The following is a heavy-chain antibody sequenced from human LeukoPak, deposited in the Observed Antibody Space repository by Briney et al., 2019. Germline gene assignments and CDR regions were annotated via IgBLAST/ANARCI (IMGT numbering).Heavy chain of an antibody. Sequence: ASVKVSCKASGYTFTSYDINWVRQATGQGLEWMGWMNPNSGNTGYAQKFQGRVTMTRNTSISTAYMELSSLRSEDTAVYYCANQSSSFHYYYYVDVWGKGTTVTVSS. CDR1: GYTFTSYD. D-gene: IGHD6-13*01. CDR3: ANQSSSFHYYYYVDV. CDR2: MNPNSGNT. V-gene: IGHV1-8*01. J-gene: IGHJ6*03.